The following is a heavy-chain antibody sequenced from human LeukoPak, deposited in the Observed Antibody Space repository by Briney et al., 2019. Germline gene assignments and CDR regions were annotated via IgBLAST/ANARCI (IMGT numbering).Heavy chain of an antibody. CDR1: GFTFDDYA. CDR3: AKDWGPGPYYDILTGYYFDY. J-gene: IGHJ4*02. Sequence: GGSLRLSCAASGFTFDDYAMHWVRQAPGKGLEWVSGISWNSGSIGYADSVKGRFTISRDNSKNTLYLQMNSLRAEDTAVYYCAKDWGPGPYYDILTGYYFDYWGQGTLVTVSS. CDR2: ISWNSGSI. V-gene: IGHV3-9*01. D-gene: IGHD3-9*01.